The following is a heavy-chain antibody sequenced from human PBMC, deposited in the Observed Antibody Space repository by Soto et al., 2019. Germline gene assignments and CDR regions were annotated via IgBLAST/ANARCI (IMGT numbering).Heavy chain of an antibody. Sequence: QVQLQESGPGLVKPSQTLSLTCTVSGGSISSGDYYWSWIRQPPGKGLEWIGYIYYSGSTYYNPSLKRRVTISVDTSKNQFFLKLSSVTAADTAVYYCASRRSRGRALLFDPWGQGTLVTVSS. D-gene: IGHD1-26*01. CDR3: ASRRSRGRALLFDP. CDR2: IYYSGST. V-gene: IGHV4-30-4*01. CDR1: GGSISSGDYY. J-gene: IGHJ5*02.